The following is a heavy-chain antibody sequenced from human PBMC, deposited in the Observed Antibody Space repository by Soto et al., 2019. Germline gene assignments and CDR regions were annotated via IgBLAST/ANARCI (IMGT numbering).Heavy chain of an antibody. D-gene: IGHD2-15*01. CDR1: GGSISSGCYS. V-gene: IGHV4-30-2*01. Sequence: KPSETLSLTCAVCGGSISSGCYSWSWIRQPPGKGLEWIGYTYHSGSTYYNPSLKSRVTISVDRSKNQFSLKLSSVTAADTAVYYCARDVVHATSQGGWFERCGRVTLFTLCS. J-gene: IGHJ5*02. CDR3: ARDVVHATSQGGWFER. CDR2: TYHSGST.